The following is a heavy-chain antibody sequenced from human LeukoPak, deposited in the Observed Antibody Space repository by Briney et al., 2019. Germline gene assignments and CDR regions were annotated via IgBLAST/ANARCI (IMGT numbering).Heavy chain of an antibody. J-gene: IGHJ4*02. D-gene: IGHD6-6*01. CDR1: GFTFTNYW. CDR2: LPPDELGI. Sequence: GGSLRLSCAASGFTFTNYWMHWDRQAPGMGLVWVSRLPPDELGIIYADSVKGRFTVSRDNAKNTVYLQMNNLRVDDTAMYYCVGTIASRGSEYWGQGALVTVSS. V-gene: IGHV3-74*01. CDR3: VGTIASRGSEY.